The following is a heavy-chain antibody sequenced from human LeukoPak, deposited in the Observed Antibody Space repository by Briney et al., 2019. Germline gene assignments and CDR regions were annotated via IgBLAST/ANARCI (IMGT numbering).Heavy chain of an antibody. CDR1: GASVSSASC. Sequence: SQTLSLTCAVSGASVSSASCWTWIRQPPGKGVEWIAHIYNGVNTNYNPSLKSRVTISVDTSKNQFSLRLNSVTAADTAVYYCARSRAFNSGAFDPWGQGSLVTVSS. V-gene: IGHV4-61*01. CDR2: IYNGVNT. D-gene: IGHD1-26*01. J-gene: IGHJ5*02. CDR3: ARSRAFNSGAFDP.